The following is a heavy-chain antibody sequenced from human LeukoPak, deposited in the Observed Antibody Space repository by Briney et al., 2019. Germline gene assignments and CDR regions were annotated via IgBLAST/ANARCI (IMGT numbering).Heavy chain of an antibody. D-gene: IGHD5-12*01. Sequence: GASVTVSCKASGYTFVGYYLHWVRQAPGQGLEWMAWIDPYTGNTHYAQKFQGRITVTRDTSVSTTYMELSWLTSGDTARYYCAREYSASEHWGQGTLVTVSS. J-gene: IGHJ4*02. CDR2: IDPYTGNT. CDR3: AREYSASEH. CDR1: GYTFVGYY. V-gene: IGHV1-2*02.